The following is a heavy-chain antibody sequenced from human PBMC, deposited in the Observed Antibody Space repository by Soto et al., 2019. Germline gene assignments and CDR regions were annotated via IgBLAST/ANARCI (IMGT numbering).Heavy chain of an antibody. J-gene: IGHJ4*02. CDR1: GGSISSGGYY. Sequence: PSETLSLTCTVSGGSISSGGYYWSWIRQHPGKGLEWIGYIYYSGSTYYNPSLKSRVTISVDTSKNQFSLKLSSVTAADTAVYYCAREEQLTHYFDYWGQGTLVTVSS. CDR3: AREEQLTHYFDY. CDR2: IYYSGST. V-gene: IGHV4-31*03. D-gene: IGHD6-6*01.